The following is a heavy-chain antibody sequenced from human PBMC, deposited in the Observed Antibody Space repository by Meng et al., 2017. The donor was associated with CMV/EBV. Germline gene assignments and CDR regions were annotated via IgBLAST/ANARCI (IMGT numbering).Heavy chain of an antibody. CDR3: ARDQGVGATRTWLAGQDY. CDR2: INPKSGGT. V-gene: IGHV1-2*02. CDR1: GYTFTGYY. J-gene: IGHJ4*02. Sequence: ASVKVSCKASGYTFTGYYMHWVRQAPGQGLEWMGWINPKSGGTNYAQKFQGRVTMTRDTSISTAYMELSRLRSDDTAVYYCARDQGVGATRTWLAGQDYWGQGTLVTVSS. D-gene: IGHD1-26*01.